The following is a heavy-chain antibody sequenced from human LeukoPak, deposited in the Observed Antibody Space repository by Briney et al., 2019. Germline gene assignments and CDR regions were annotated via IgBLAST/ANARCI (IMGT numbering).Heavy chain of an antibody. CDR3: ARDRWYQLLPSAFDI. Sequence: SVKVSCKASGGTFSSYAISWVRQAPGQGLEWMGVIIPIFGTANYAQKFQGRVTITADESTSTAYMELSSLRSEDTAVYYCARDRWYQLLPSAFDIWGQGTMVTVSS. D-gene: IGHD2-2*01. V-gene: IGHV1-69*13. CDR1: GGTFSSYA. J-gene: IGHJ3*02. CDR2: IIPIFGTA.